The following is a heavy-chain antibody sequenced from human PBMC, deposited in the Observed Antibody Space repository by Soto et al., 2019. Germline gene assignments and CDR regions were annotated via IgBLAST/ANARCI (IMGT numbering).Heavy chain of an antibody. D-gene: IGHD5-12*01. CDR2: IYYSGST. J-gene: IGHJ3*02. V-gene: IGHV4-30-4*01. CDR3: ARDVNRVTYSGYDSFAFDI. CDR1: GGSISSGDYY. Sequence: QVQLQESGPGLVKPSQTLSLTCTVSGGSISSGDYYWSWIRQPPGKGLEWIGYIYYSGSTYYNPSLKSRVTISVDTSKNQFSLKLSSVTAADTAVYYCARDVNRVTYSGYDSFAFDIWGQGTMVTVSS.